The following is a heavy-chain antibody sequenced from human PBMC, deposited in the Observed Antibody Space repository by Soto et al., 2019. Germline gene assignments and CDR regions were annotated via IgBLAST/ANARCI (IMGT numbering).Heavy chain of an antibody. CDR1: GGTFSSYA. D-gene: IGHD3-3*01. Sequence: QVQMVQSGAEVKKPGSSVKVSCTASGGTFSSYAISWVRQAPGQGLEWMGGIRPIFGTANYAQKFQGRVTITADESTSTAYMELSSLRSEDTAAYYCARVRVRFVEWLGSEGWGQGTLVTVSS. J-gene: IGHJ4*02. CDR3: ARVRVRFVEWLGSEG. CDR2: IRPIFGTA. V-gene: IGHV1-69*12.